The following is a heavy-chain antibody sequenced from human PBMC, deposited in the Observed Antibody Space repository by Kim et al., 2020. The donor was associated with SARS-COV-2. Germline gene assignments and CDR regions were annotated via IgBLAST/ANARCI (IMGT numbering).Heavy chain of an antibody. J-gene: IGHJ4*02. CDR2: VSYHEGP. CDR1: GGSITTYY. D-gene: IGHD5-12*01. CDR3: ARRGYSSGYDGADFDS. Sequence: SETLSLTCTVSGGSITTYYWTWIRQPPGKGLEWLTSVSYHEGPNYNPSLKSRVSTSVDTSKNEFSLKLTSVTAADTAVYYCARRGYSSGYDGADFDSWGQGTLVRVSA. V-gene: IGHV4-59*08.